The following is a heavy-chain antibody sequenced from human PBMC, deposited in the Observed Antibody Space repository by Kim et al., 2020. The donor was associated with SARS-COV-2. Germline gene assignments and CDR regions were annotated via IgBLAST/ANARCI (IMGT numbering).Heavy chain of an antibody. CDR3: ARGRSAP. Sequence: GGSLRLSCAASGFTFSSYAFYWVRQAPGKGLAWVSSISTSGNTFYADSVKGRFTISRDDSNDTLYLQMNNLRAEDTAVYYCARGRSAPWGQGTLVTCSS. J-gene: IGHJ5*02. V-gene: IGHV3-23*01. CDR2: ISTSGNT. CDR1: GFTFSSYA.